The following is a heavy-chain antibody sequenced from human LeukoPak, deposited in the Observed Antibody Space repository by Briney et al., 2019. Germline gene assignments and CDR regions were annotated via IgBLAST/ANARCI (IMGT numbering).Heavy chain of an antibody. J-gene: IGHJ4*02. CDR2: ISGSGGST. CDR1: GFTFSSYA. D-gene: IGHD6-13*01. V-gene: IGHV3-23*01. CDR3: AKAKPYSSSWYWDY. Sequence: GGSLRLSCAVSGFTFSSYAMSWVRQAPGKGLEWVSAISGSGGSTYYADSVKGRFTISRDNSKNTLYLQMNSLRAEDTAVYYCAKAKPYSSSWYWDYWGQGTLVTVSS.